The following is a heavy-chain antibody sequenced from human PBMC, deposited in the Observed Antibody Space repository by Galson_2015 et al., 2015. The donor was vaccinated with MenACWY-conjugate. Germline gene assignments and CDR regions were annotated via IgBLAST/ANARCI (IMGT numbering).Heavy chain of an antibody. D-gene: IGHD3-22*01. V-gene: IGHV3-48*04. J-gene: IGHJ4*02. Sequence: SLRLSCAASGFTFSAYNMNWVRQAPGKGLEWISFISRSSDSIHYAGSFKGRFTIARDNTKNSLSLLMNSLRVEDTAVYYCLSSGAQPGHYWGQGPLAPASS. CDR2: ISRSSDSI. CDR3: LSSGAQPGHY. CDR1: GFTFSAYN.